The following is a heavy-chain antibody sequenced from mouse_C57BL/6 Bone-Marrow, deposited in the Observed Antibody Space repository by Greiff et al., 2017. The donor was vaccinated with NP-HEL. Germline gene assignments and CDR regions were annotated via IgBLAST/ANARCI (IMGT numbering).Heavy chain of an antibody. CDR1: GYTFTSYW. Sequence: EVQGVESGTVLARPGASVKMSCKTSGYTFTSYWMHWVKQRHGQGLEWIGAIYPGNSDTSYNQKFKGKAKLTAVTSASTAYMELSSLTNDDSAVYYCTRSRIYYDYDNYWGQGTTLTVSS. CDR2: IYPGNSDT. V-gene: IGHV1-5*01. CDR3: TRSRIYYDYDNY. J-gene: IGHJ2*01. D-gene: IGHD2-4*01.